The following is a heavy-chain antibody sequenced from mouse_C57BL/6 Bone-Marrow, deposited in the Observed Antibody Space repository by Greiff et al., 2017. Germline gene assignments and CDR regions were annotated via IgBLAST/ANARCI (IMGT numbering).Heavy chain of an antibody. CDR1: GFTFSSYG. V-gene: IGHV5-6*01. CDR2: ISSGGSYT. Sequence: EVQVVESGGDLVKPGGSLKLSCAASGFTFSSYGMSWVRQTPDKRLEWVATISSGGSYTYYPDSVKGRFTISRDNAKNTLYLQMSSLKSEDTATYYCARHYPTVVPGDYWGQGTSVTVSS. D-gene: IGHD1-1*01. J-gene: IGHJ4*01. CDR3: ARHYPTVVPGDY.